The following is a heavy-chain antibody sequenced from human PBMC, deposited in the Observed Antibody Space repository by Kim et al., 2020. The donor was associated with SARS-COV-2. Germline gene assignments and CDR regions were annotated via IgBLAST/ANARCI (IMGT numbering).Heavy chain of an antibody. CDR1: GGSFSGYY. V-gene: IGHV4-34*01. J-gene: IGHJ5*02. CDR3: ARGPQLYSSSWYGRYNWFDP. Sequence: SETLSLTCAVYGGSFSGYYWSWIRQPPGKGLEWIGEINHSGSTNYNPSLKSRVTISVDTSKNQFSLKLSSVTAADTAVYYCARGPQLYSSSWYGRYNWFDPWGQGTLVTVSS. D-gene: IGHD6-13*01. CDR2: INHSGST.